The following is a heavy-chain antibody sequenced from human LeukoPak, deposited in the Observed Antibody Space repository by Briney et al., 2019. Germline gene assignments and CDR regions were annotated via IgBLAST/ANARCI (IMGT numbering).Heavy chain of an antibody. D-gene: IGHD2-15*01. Sequence: ASVKVSCKASGYTFTDYAMHWVRQAPGQRLEWMGWINTGNGNTRYSKKFQGRVTITMDTSASTAYMELSSLRSEDTAVYYCARDRVVGLAPFDPWGQGTLVTVSS. CDR1: GYTFTDYA. J-gene: IGHJ5*02. CDR2: INTGNGNT. V-gene: IGHV1-3*04. CDR3: ARDRVVGLAPFDP.